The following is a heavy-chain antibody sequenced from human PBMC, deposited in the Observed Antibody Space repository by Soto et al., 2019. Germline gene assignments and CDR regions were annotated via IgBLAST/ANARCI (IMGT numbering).Heavy chain of an antibody. D-gene: IGHD1-1*01. CDR1: GFTISSNA. V-gene: IGHV3-23*01. Sequence: GGSLRLSCAASGFTISSNAMYWVRQAPGKGLEWVSAISDRGDTTHYADSVKGRFTISRDTSKNTLYLHLNTLRADDTAVYYCAKDKPGSTSFDYWGQGTLVTVSS. CDR2: ISDRGDTT. J-gene: IGHJ4*02. CDR3: AKDKPGSTSFDY.